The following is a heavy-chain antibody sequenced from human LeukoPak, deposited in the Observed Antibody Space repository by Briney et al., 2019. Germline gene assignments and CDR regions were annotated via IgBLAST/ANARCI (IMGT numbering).Heavy chain of an antibody. Sequence: SETLSLTCTVFGGSINNHYWSWVRQPPGKGLEWIGYISYSGSTNYNPSLKSRVAISVASSRTQFSLKVNSVTAADTAVYFCARHLSDRTTVAGEFDYWGQGTLVTVSS. J-gene: IGHJ4*02. V-gene: IGHV4-59*08. CDR2: ISYSGST. CDR3: ARHLSDRTTVAGEFDY. D-gene: IGHD6-19*01. CDR1: GGSINNHY.